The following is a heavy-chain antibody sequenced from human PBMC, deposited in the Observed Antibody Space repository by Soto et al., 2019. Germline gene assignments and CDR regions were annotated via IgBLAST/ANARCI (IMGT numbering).Heavy chain of an antibody. V-gene: IGHV1-18*01. CDR2: ISAYNGNT. CDR3: ARDRFDVGATDWFDP. Sequence: QVQLVQSGAEVKKPGASVKVSCKASGYTFTSYGISWVRQAPGQGLEWMGWISAYNGNTNYAQKLQGRVTLTTDTSTSTAYMELRSLRSDDTAVYYCARDRFDVGATDWFDPWGQGTLVTVSS. D-gene: IGHD1-26*01. J-gene: IGHJ5*02. CDR1: GYTFTSYG.